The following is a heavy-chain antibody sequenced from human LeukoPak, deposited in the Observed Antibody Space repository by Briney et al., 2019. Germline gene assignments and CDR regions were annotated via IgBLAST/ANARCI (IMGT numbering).Heavy chain of an antibody. CDR1: GFTFSSYE. CDR3: ARESGGGYSYEDY. D-gene: IGHD5-18*01. Sequence: GGSLRLSCAASGFTFSSYEMNWVRQAPGKGLEWVSYISSSGSTIYYADSVKGRFTISRDNAKKSLYLQMNSLRAEDTAVYYCARESGGGYSYEDYWGQGTLVTVSS. J-gene: IGHJ4*02. V-gene: IGHV3-48*03. CDR2: ISSSGSTI.